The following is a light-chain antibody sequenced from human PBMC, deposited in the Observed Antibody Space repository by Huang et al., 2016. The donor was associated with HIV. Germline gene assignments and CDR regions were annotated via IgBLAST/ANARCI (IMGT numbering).Light chain of an antibody. CDR2: DAS. V-gene: IGKV3-15*01. Sequence: EVVLTQSPATLSVSPGEGATLSCRASHSIGTNLAWYQQKPGQAPRLLIYDASTRATGFSARFGGSGSGTEFSLAIGSLQSADSAVYYCQQYNYWPLLTFGGGTKLEIK. J-gene: IGKJ4*01. CDR3: QQYNYWPLLT. CDR1: HSIGTN.